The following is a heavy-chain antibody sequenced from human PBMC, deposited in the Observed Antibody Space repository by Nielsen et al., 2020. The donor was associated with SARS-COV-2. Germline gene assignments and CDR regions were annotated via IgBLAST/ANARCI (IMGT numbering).Heavy chain of an antibody. J-gene: IGHJ5*02. CDR1: GFTFSSYS. V-gene: IGHV3-48*02. D-gene: IGHD3-10*01. Sequence: GESLKISCAASGFTFSSYSMNWVRQVPGKGLEWVSYISSSSSTIYYADSVKGRFTISRDNAKNSLYLQMNSLRDEDTAVYYCARAYGSGSYYEFDPWGQGTLVTVSS. CDR2: ISSSSSTI. CDR3: ARAYGSGSYYEFDP.